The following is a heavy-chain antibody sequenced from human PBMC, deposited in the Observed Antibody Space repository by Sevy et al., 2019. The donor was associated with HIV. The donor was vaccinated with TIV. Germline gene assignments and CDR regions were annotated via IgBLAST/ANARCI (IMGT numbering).Heavy chain of an antibody. CDR1: GGSISSSSYY. D-gene: IGHD2-2*01. CDR3: ACTRLGYCSSTSCYFWFDP. Sequence: SETLSLTCTVSGGSISSSSYYWGWIRQPPGKGLEWIGSIYYSGSTYYNPSLKGRVTISVATSKNQFSLKLSSVTAADTAVYYCACTRLGYCSSTSCYFWFDPWGQGTLVTVSS. V-gene: IGHV4-39*01. J-gene: IGHJ5*02. CDR2: IYYSGST.